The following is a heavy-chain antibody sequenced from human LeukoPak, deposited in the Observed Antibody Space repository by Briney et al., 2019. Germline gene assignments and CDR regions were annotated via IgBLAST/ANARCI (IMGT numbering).Heavy chain of an antibody. D-gene: IGHD3-10*01. CDR3: ARLKYYYGSGSYPNWFDP. CDR1: GGSFSGYY. J-gene: IGHJ5*02. Sequence: SETLSLTCAVYGGSFSGYYWSWIRQPPGKGLEWIGEINHSGSTNYNPSLKSRVTISVDTSKNQSSLKLSSVTAADTAVYYCARLKYYYGSGSYPNWFDPWGQGTLVTVSS. V-gene: IGHV4-34*01. CDR2: INHSGST.